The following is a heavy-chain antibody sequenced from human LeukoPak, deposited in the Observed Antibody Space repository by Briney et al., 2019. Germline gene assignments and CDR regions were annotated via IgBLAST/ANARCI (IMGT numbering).Heavy chain of an antibody. CDR2: ISHIGRT. J-gene: IGHJ3*02. Sequence: SDTLSLTCAVSGDSFSSHYWTWIRQSPGTGLEWIGYISHIGRTNYNPSLKSRVTISIDTSKNQFSLKLRSVTAADTAVYYCARDLVTVTKGFDIWGQGTMVSVSS. CDR3: ARDLVTVTKGFDI. D-gene: IGHD4-17*01. V-gene: IGHV4-59*11. CDR1: GDSFSSHY.